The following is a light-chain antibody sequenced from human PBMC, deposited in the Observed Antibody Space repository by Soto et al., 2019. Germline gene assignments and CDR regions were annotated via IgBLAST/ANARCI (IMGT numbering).Light chain of an antibody. Sequence: EILMTQSPATLSVSPGERVILSCRASQSVGSTLAWDQQKPGQAPRLLIRGASTRATGVPARFSGSGSGTEFTLTISSLQSEAFAVYYCQQYSTSLTFGGGTTLEIK. CDR1: QSVGST. J-gene: IGKJ4*02. V-gene: IGKV3-15*01. CDR2: GAS. CDR3: QQYSTSLT.